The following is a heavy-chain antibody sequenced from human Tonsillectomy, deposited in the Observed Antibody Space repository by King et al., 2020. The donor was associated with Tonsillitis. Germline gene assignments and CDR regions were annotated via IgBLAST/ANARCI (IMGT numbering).Heavy chain of an antibody. CDR3: ARRSGYYYAYGMDV. Sequence: QLVQSGAEVKEPGESLRISCKGSGFSFTSYWISWVRQMPGKGLEWMGKIDPSDSYINYSPSFQGHVTISADKSISTAYLQWSSLKASDTAMYYCARRSGYYYAYGMDVWGQGTTVTVSS. J-gene: IGHJ6*02. D-gene: IGHD1-14*01. CDR2: IDPSDSYI. V-gene: IGHV5-10-1*03. CDR1: GFSFTSYW.